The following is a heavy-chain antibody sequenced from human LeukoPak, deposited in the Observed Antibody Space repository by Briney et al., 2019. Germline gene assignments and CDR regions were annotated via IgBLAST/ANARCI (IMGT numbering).Heavy chain of an antibody. CDR2: IIPIFGTA. V-gene: IGHV1-69*13. J-gene: IGHJ4*02. D-gene: IGHD3-16*02. Sequence: ASVKVSCKASGGTFSSYAISWVRQAPGQGLEWMGGIIPIFGTANYAQKFQGRVTITADESTSTAYMELSSLRSEDTAVYYCARGTFSGSYRIPFDYWGQGTLATVSS. CDR3: ARGTFSGSYRIPFDY. CDR1: GGTFSSYA.